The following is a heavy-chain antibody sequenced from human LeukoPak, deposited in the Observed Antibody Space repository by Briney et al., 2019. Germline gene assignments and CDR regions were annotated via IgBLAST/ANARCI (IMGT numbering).Heavy chain of an antibody. CDR2: IYYGGST. D-gene: IGHD2-15*01. Sequence: SETLSLTCTVSGGSISSGDYYWSWIRQPPGKGLEWIGYIYYGGSTYYNPSLKSRVTISVDTSKNQFSLKLSSVTAADTAVYYCARDAPPMGGYGMDVWGQGTTVTVSS. CDR1: GGSISSGDYY. J-gene: IGHJ6*02. CDR3: ARDAPPMGGYGMDV. V-gene: IGHV4-30-4*01.